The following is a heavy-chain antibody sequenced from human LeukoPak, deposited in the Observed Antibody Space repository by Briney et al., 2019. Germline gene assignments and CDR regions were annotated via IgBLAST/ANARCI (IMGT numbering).Heavy chain of an antibody. Sequence: SETLSLTCTVSGGSISSSSYYWGWIRQPPGKGLEWIGSIYYSGSTYYNPSLKSRVTISVDTSKNQFSLKLSSVTAADTAVYYCARDSRSSWFVAPCGQGTLVTVSS. J-gene: IGHJ5*02. D-gene: IGHD6-13*01. CDR3: ARDSRSSWFVAP. V-gene: IGHV4-39*07. CDR1: GGSISSSSYY. CDR2: IYYSGST.